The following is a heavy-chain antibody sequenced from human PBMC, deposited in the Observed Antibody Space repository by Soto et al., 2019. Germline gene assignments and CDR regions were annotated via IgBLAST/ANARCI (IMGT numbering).Heavy chain of an antibody. CDR2: ISGSGGST. CDR1: GFTFSSYA. J-gene: IGHJ4*02. Sequence: GGSLRVSCAASGFTFSSYAMSWVRQAPGKGLEWVSAISGSGGSTYYADSVKGRFTISRDNSKNTLYLQMNSLRAEDTAVYYCAEDRAGWGSGSYGYWGQGSLVTVSS. CDR3: AEDRAGWGSGSYGY. D-gene: IGHD3-10*01. V-gene: IGHV3-23*01.